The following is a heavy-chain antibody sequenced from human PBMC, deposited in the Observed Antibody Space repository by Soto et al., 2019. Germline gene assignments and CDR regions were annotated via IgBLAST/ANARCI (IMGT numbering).Heavy chain of an antibody. D-gene: IGHD3-10*02. CDR2: IYYSGST. Sequence: PSETLSLTCTVSGGSISSYYWSWIRQPPGKGLEWIGYIYYSGSTNYNPSLKSRVTISVDTSKNQFSLKLSSVTAADTAVYYCARDRYGVVRHNWFDPWGQGTLVTVSS. CDR3: ARDRYGVVRHNWFDP. CDR1: GGSISSYY. V-gene: IGHV4-59*01. J-gene: IGHJ5*02.